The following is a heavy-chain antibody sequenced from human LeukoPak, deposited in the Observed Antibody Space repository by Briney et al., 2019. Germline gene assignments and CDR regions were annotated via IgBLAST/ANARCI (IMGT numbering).Heavy chain of an antibody. D-gene: IGHD5-18*01. Sequence: PSQTLSLTCAVSGGSISSGGYSWSWIRQPPGKGLEWIGYIYHSGSTYYNPSLKSRVTISVDRSKNQFSLKLSSVTAADTAVYYCAREIQLWTGFDYWGQGTLVTVSS. CDR3: AREIQLWTGFDY. V-gene: IGHV4-30-2*01. CDR1: GGSISSGGYS. CDR2: IYHSGST. J-gene: IGHJ4*02.